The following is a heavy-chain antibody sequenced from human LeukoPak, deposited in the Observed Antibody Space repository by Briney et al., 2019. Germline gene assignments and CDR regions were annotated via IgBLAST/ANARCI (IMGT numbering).Heavy chain of an antibody. CDR2: IYSTDST. Sequence: PGGSLRLSCAVSGFTVSSNCMNWVRQAPGKGLEWVSLIYSTDSTYYTDSVKGRFTISRDNSKNTLYLQMNSLRAEDTAVYYCARGLIYSPNWFDPWGQGTLVTVSS. D-gene: IGHD4-11*01. V-gene: IGHV3-53*01. CDR1: GFTVSSNC. CDR3: ARGLIYSPNWFDP. J-gene: IGHJ5*02.